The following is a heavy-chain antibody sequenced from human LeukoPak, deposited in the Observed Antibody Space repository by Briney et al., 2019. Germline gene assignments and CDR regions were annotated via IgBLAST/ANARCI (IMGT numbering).Heavy chain of an antibody. J-gene: IGHJ4*02. CDR1: GFTVSSNY. Sequence: GGSLRLSCAASGFTVSSNYMSWVRQAPGKGLEWVSVIYSGGSTYYADSVKGRFTISRDNSKNTLYLQMNSLRAEDTAVYYCASRPLDQALTEMAPDYWGQGTLVTVSS. V-gene: IGHV3-53*01. D-gene: IGHD5-24*01. CDR3: ASRPLDQALTEMAPDY. CDR2: IYSGGST.